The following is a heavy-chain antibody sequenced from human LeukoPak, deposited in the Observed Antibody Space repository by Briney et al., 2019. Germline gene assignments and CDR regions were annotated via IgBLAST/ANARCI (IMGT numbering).Heavy chain of an antibody. D-gene: IGHD6-13*01. CDR2: IYSGGST. Sequence: GGSLRLSCAASGFTVSSNYMSWVRQAPGKGLEWVSVIYSGGSTYYADSVKGRFTISRDNSKNTLYLQMNSLRAEDTAVYYCARVSSSLTDAFDIWGQGTMVTVSS. CDR1: GFTVSSNY. CDR3: ARVSSSLTDAFDI. J-gene: IGHJ3*02. V-gene: IGHV3-53*01.